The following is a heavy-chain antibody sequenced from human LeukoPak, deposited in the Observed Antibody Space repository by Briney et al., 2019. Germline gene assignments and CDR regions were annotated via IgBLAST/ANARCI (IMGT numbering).Heavy chain of an antibody. V-gene: IGHV3-23*01. Sequence: GGSLRLSCAASGFTFSNFAMSWVRQAPGKGPEWVSAISGSGGSTYYAGSVKGRFTISRDNSKNTLYLQMNSLRAEDTAVYYCAKLGCSRTSCYAADYSSYYGMDVWGQGTTVTVSS. J-gene: IGHJ6*02. D-gene: IGHD2-2*01. CDR1: GFTFSNFA. CDR2: ISGSGGST. CDR3: AKLGCSRTSCYAADYSSYYGMDV.